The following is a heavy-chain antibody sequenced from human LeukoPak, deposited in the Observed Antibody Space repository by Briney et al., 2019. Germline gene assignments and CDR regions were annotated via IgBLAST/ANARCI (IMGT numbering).Heavy chain of an antibody. CDR3: AREGNTGLTYFDY. V-gene: IGHV3-30-3*01. CDR2: ISYDGSNK. J-gene: IGHJ4*02. D-gene: IGHD3/OR15-3a*01. CDR1: GFTFSSYA. Sequence: GGSLRLSCAASGFTFSSYAMHWVRQAPGKGLEWVAVISYDGSNKYYADSVKGRFTISRDNSKNTLHLQMNSLRAEDTAVYYCAREGNTGLTYFDYWGQGTLVTVSS.